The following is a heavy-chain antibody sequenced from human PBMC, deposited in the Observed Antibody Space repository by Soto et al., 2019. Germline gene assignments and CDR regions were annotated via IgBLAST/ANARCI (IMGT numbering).Heavy chain of an antibody. J-gene: IGHJ4*02. CDR3: ARRVVLSRKSYYFDY. CDR1: GGSISSSSYY. V-gene: IGHV4-39*01. D-gene: IGHD2-15*01. Sequence: SETLSLTCTVSGGSISSSSYYWGWIRQPPGKGLEWIGSIYYSGSTYYNPSLKSRVTISVDTSKNQFSLKLSSVTAADTAVYYCARRVVLSRKSYYFDYWGQGTLVTVSS. CDR2: IYYSGST.